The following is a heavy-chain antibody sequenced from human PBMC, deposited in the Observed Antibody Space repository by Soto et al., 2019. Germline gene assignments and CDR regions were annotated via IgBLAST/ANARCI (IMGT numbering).Heavy chain of an antibody. Sequence: VQLVESGGGLVRPGGSLRLSCAASGFTFDDHAMHWVRQAPGKGLEWISAITWNSVALDYADSVKGRFTISRDNAKNSLYLQMDNLRPEDTDLYYCAKERVGDFDAWGQGTLVTVSS. V-gene: IGHV3-9*01. D-gene: IGHD3-9*01. J-gene: IGHJ5*02. CDR2: ITWNSVAL. CDR1: GFTFDDHA. CDR3: AKERVGDFDA.